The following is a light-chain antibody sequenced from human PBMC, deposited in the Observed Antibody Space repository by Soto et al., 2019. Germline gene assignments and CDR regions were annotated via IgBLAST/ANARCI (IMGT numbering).Light chain of an antibody. CDR1: SSDVGAYNY. CDR2: EVT. V-gene: IGLV2-14*01. CDR3: SSYTTSSTLV. Sequence: QSALTQPASVSGSPGQSITISCTGTSSDVGAYNYVSWYQQHPGKAPKLMIYEVTNRPSGVSNRFSGSKSGNTAYLTISGLQAEDEADYYCSSYTTSSTLVFGGGTKVTVL. J-gene: IGLJ2*01.